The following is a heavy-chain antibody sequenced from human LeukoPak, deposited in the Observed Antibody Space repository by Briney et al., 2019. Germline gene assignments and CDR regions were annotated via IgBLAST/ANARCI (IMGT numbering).Heavy chain of an antibody. D-gene: IGHD3-16*02. CDR1: GGTFSSYA. V-gene: IGHV1-69*06. CDR3: ARGFIDEYAFDI. CDR2: IIPIFGTA. J-gene: IGHJ3*02. Sequence: GASVKVSCKASGGTFSSYAISWVRQAPGQGLKWMGRIIPIFGTANYAQKFQGRVTITADKSTSTAYMELSSLRSEDTAVYYCARGFIDEYAFDIWGQGTMVTVSS.